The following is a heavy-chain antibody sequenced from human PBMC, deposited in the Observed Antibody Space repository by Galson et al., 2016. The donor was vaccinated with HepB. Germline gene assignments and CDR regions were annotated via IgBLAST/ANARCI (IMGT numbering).Heavy chain of an antibody. D-gene: IGHD3-3*01. CDR3: ARGPTYHEFWGTSYKDYYYGMDG. J-gene: IGHJ6*04. V-gene: IGHV3-23*01. Sequence: SLRLSCAASGFSFNSYAMSWVRQAPGKGLDWVSTITGSGGTTYYADSVKGRFTISRDNSRNTLFLQMNSLRADDTAIYYCARGPTYHEFWGTSYKDYYYGMDGWGKGSTLTVSS. CDR1: GFSFNSYA. CDR2: ITGSGGTT.